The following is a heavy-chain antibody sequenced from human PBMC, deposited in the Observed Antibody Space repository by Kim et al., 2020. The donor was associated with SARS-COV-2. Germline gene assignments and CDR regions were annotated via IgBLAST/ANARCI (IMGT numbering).Heavy chain of an antibody. V-gene: IGHV3-33*01. CDR3: ARGPWVGERYCGYYFDY. Sequence: GSLRLSCAASGFTFSSYGMHWVRQAPGKGLEWVAVIWYDGSNKYYADSVKGRFPISRDKSKNTLYLKMNSLRAEDTAVYYCARGPWVGERYCGYYFDYWGRGTRVPCSS. D-gene: IGHD3-10*01. CDR2: IWYDGSNK. J-gene: IGHJ4*02. CDR1: GFTFSSYG.